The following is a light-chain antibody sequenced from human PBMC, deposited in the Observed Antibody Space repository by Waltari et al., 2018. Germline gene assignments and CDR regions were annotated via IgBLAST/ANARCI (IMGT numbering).Light chain of an antibody. Sequence: ETIMTQSPALLSVSPGETATLSCRASKSIGNNLAWYQQTPGQAPRLLIYVASSRGTGIPARFFGAGSGTDFTLTISSLQSEDFAVYYCQQYNGWPYTFGQGTKVDLK. CDR3: QQYNGWPYT. J-gene: IGKJ2*01. CDR2: VAS. CDR1: KSIGNN. V-gene: IGKV3-15*01.